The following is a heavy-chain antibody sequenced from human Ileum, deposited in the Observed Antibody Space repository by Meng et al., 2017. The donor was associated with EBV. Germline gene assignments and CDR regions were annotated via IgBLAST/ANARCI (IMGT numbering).Heavy chain of an antibody. V-gene: IGHV4-4*02. CDR3: ARVGQWLPIDY. CDR2: IYHSGST. D-gene: IGHD6-19*01. Sequence: QVTWQGSGPGLVKPSGALALTCAVSGGPISSSNWWSWVRQPPGKGLEWIGEIYHSGSTNYNPSLKSRVTISVDKSKNQFSLNLSSVTAADTAVYYCARVGQWLPIDYWGQGTLVTVSS. J-gene: IGHJ4*02. CDR1: GGPISSSNW.